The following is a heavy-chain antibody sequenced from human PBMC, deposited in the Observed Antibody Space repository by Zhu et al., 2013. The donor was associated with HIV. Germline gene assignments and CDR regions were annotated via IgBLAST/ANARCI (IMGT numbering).Heavy chain of an antibody. CDR2: IPVFGTA. Sequence: QVQLVQSGAGVKKPGSSVKVSCKASGGTFNNYAISWVRQALDKASVDGMIIPVFGTADYAQNFQGRVTITADKSTSEVYMELRSLTSEDTGVFYCASEDGQSGFDNWGQGTLLTVSS. J-gene: IGHJ4*02. V-gene: IGHV1-69*06. D-gene: IGHD5-12*01. CDR3: ASEDGQSGFDN. CDR1: GGTFNNYA.